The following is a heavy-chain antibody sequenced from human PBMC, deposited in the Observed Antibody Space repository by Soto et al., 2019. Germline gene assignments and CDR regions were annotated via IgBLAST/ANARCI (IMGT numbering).Heavy chain of an antibody. Sequence: PSETLSLTCTVSGGSISSSSYYRGWIRQPPGKGLEWIGSIYYSGSTYYNPSLKRRVTISVDTSKNQFSLKLSSVTAADKAVYYCAIQSLDDYIWGSYRPPLDYWGQGTLVTVSS. CDR2: IYYSGST. CDR1: GGSISSSSYY. V-gene: IGHV4-39*01. J-gene: IGHJ4*02. D-gene: IGHD3-16*02. CDR3: AIQSLDDYIWGSYRPPLDY.